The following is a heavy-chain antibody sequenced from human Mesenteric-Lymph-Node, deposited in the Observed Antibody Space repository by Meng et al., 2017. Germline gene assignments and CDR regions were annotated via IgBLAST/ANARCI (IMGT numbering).Heavy chain of an antibody. CDR3: ARDNYYYDSSDDAFDI. Sequence: SVKVSCKASGGTFSSYAISWVRQAPGQGLEWMGGIIPIFGTANYAQKFQGRVTITADESTSTAYMELSSLRSEDTAVYYCARDNYYYDSSDDAFDIWGQGTMVTVSS. D-gene: IGHD3-22*01. CDR1: GGTFSSYA. CDR2: IIPIFGTA. V-gene: IGHV1-69*13. J-gene: IGHJ3*02.